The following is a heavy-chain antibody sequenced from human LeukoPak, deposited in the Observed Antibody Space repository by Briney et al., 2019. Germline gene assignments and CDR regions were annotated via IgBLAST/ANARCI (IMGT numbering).Heavy chain of an antibody. Sequence: GGSLRLSCAASGFTFSSYEMNWVRQAPGKGLEWVSYISSSGSTIYYADSVKGRFTISRDNAKNSLYLQMNSLRAEDTAVYFCARDRADCTNGVCSVRFDYWGQGTLVTVSS. D-gene: IGHD2-8*01. CDR2: ISSSGSTI. V-gene: IGHV3-48*03. CDR3: ARDRADCTNGVCSVRFDY. CDR1: GFTFSSYE. J-gene: IGHJ4*02.